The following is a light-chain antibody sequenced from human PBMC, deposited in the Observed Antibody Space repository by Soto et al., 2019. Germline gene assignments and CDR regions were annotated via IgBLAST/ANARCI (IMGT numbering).Light chain of an antibody. V-gene: IGKV1-17*01. CDR1: QAIGNQ. CDR3: LQHNSYPYT. CDR2: ATS. J-gene: IGKJ2*01. Sequence: DIQMTQSPSSLSASVGDRVTITCRASQAIGNQLGWYQQKPGKAPKRLIYATSSLESGVPSRFSGSGSGTECTLTISSLQPEDFATYYCLQHNSYPYTFGQGTKLEIK.